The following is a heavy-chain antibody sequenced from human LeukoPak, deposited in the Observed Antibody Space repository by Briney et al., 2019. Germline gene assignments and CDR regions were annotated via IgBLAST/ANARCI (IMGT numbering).Heavy chain of an antibody. V-gene: IGHV1-2*02. CDR3: ARRALWFGGENWFDP. CDR2: INPNSGGT. CDR1: GYTFTGYY. D-gene: IGHD3-10*01. Sequence: ASVKVSCKASGYTFTGYYMHWVRQAPGQGLEWMRWINPNSGGTNYAQKFQGRVTMTRDTSISTAYMELSRLRSDDTAVYYCARRALWFGGENWFDPWGQGTLVTVSS. J-gene: IGHJ5*02.